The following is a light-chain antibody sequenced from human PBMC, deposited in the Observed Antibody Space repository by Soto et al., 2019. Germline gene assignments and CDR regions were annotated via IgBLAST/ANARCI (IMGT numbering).Light chain of an antibody. CDR2: DVS. V-gene: IGLV2-14*01. Sequence: QSALTQPASVSGSPGQSITISCTGTSSDVGGYNYVSWYQQHPGKAPNLIIFDVSNRPSGVSNRFSGSKSDNSASLTISGLQAEDEAVYYCSSYTGSNTPVVFGGGTKLTVL. J-gene: IGLJ2*01. CDR1: SSDVGGYNY. CDR3: SSYTGSNTPVV.